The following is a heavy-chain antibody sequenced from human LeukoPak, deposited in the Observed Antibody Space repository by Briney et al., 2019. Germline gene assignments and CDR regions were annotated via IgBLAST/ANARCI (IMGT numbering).Heavy chain of an antibody. D-gene: IGHD2-2*01. CDR1: GYTFNNYD. CDR3: ARGYCIPTTCANEVWFDP. CDR2: MNPNSGNT. Sequence: GASVKVSCKASGYTFNNYDINWVRQATGQGLEWMGWMNPNSGNTGYAQKFQGRVTITRNTSISTAYMELSSLTSEDTAVYYCARGYCIPTTCANEVWFDPWGQGTLVTVSS. V-gene: IGHV1-8*03. J-gene: IGHJ5*02.